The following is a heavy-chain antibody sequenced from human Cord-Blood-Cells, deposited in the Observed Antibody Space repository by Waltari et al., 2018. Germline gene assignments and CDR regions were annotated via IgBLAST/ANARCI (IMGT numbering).Heavy chain of an antibody. Sequence: EVQLVESGGGLVQPGGSLRLSCAASGFTFSRYEMNWVRKAPGKGLELVSDISSSGSTIYYADSVKGRFTISRDNAKNSLYLQMNSLRAEETAVYYCARVGANDAFYIWGQGTMVTVSS. D-gene: IGHD1-26*01. CDR1: GFTFSRYE. CDR3: ARVGANDAFYI. J-gene: IGHJ3*02. V-gene: IGHV3-48*03. CDR2: ISSSGSTI.